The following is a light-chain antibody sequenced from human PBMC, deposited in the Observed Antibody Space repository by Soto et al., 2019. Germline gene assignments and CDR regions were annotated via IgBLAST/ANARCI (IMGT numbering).Light chain of an antibody. J-gene: IGKJ1*01. CDR3: QQYNDYSGM. V-gene: IGKV1-5*03. Sequence: DIQMTQSPSTLSASVGDRVTITCRASQSISVWLAWYQQKAGKAPNLLIYKASRLESGVPSRFSGSGSGTEFTLTITSLQPEDFATYYCQQYNDYSGMFGQGTKVDIK. CDR1: QSISVW. CDR2: KAS.